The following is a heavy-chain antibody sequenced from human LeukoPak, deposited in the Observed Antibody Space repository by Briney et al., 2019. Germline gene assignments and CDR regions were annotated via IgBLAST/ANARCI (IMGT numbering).Heavy chain of an antibody. CDR2: ISGSGGST. J-gene: IGHJ3*01. V-gene: IGHV3-23*01. D-gene: IGHD2-21*02. Sequence: GGSPRLSCAASGFTFSSYAMSWVRQAPGKGLEWVSAISGSGGSTYYEDSVKGRFTISRDNSKNTLFLQMNSLRAEDTALYYCARRLSLRFDAFAVWGPGTVVTVSS. CDR3: ARRLSLRFDAFAV. CDR1: GFTFSSYA.